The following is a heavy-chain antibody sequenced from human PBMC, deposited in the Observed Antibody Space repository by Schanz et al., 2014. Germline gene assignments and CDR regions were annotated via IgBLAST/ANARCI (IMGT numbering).Heavy chain of an antibody. CDR2: ISTSNGNT. Sequence: QVQLVQSGAEVKKPGASVKVSCKASGYTFTSYGINWVRQAPGQGLEWMGWISTSNGNTNYAQKLQGRVTMTTDTSTSTAYMELRSLRSDDTAVYYCARGGYSSGWYDRDIARFDVWGQGTQVTVSS. V-gene: IGHV1-18*01. D-gene: IGHD6-19*01. J-gene: IGHJ4*02. CDR1: GYTFTSYG. CDR3: ARGGYSSGWYDRDIARFDV.